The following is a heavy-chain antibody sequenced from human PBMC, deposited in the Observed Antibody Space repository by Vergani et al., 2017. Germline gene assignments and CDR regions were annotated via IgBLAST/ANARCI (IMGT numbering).Heavy chain of an antibody. Sequence: QVQLVQSGAEVKKPGASVKVSCKASGYTFTIYSIGWVRQAPGQGLEWLGWISGYNGNTNYAQKLQGRVTMTTDTSTSTAYMELRSLRSDDTAVYYCARARVDYYGSGSYYKVGHWFDPWGQGTLVTVSS. J-gene: IGHJ5*02. CDR3: ARARVDYYGSGSYYKVGHWFDP. CDR2: ISGYNGNT. CDR1: GYTFTIYS. V-gene: IGHV1-18*01. D-gene: IGHD3-10*01.